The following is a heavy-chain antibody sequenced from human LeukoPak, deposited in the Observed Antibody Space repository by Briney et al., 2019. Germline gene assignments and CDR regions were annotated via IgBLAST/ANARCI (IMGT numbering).Heavy chain of an antibody. D-gene: IGHD1-14*01. CDR2: ISSDGGGT. CDR1: GFIFTPYA. CDR3: VRYTDSSYPD. V-gene: IGHV3-64D*06. J-gene: IGHJ4*02. Sequence: GGSLRLSCPASGFIFTPYAMHWVRQAPGEGLEYVSAISSDGGGTYYTDSVKGRFTISRDNSKSTLYLQMSSLRPEDTAVYYCVRYTDSSYPDWGQGTLVTVSS.